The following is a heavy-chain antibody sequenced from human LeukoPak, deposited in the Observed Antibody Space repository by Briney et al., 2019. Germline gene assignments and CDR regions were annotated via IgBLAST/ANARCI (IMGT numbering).Heavy chain of an antibody. CDR3: VSTLRYLPYRRFDY. V-gene: IGHV4-39*01. D-gene: IGHD3-9*01. CDR2: IYYSGSA. Sequence: SETLSLTCTVSGNSVSSSSYYWGWIRQPPGKGLEWIGSIYYSGSAYYNPSLKSRVTISGDTSKNQFSLRLSSVSPADTDVYYCVSTLRYLPYRRFDYSVPGTLVTVSS. CDR1: GNSVSSSSYY. J-gene: IGHJ4*02.